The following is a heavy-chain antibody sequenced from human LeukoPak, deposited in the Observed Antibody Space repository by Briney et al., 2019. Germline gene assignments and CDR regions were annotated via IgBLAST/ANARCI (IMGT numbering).Heavy chain of an antibody. J-gene: IGHJ6*03. CDR1: GYTFTSYD. CDR2: VNSNSGNA. V-gene: IGHV1-18*01. D-gene: IGHD6-13*01. Sequence: ASVKVSCKASGYTFTSYDINWVRHATGQGLEWMGWVNSNSGNANYAQKPQGRDTMTTDTSTSTAYIELRSLRSDDTAVYYCARDDSSSWYVLPSYYIDVWGKGTTVTVSS. CDR3: ARDDSSSWYVLPSYYIDV.